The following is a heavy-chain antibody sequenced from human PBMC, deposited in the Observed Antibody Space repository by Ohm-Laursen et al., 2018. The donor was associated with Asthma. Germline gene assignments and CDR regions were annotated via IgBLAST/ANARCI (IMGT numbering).Heavy chain of an antibody. CDR2: ISYDGSNK. CDR3: ASDPSYFDY. Sequence: SLRLSCAASGFTFSSFAMSWVRQAPGKGLEWVAVISYDGSNKYYADSVKGRFTISRDNSKNTLYLQMNSLRAEDTAVYYCASDPSYFDYWGQGTLVTVSS. J-gene: IGHJ4*02. V-gene: IGHV3-30*03. CDR1: GFTFSSFA.